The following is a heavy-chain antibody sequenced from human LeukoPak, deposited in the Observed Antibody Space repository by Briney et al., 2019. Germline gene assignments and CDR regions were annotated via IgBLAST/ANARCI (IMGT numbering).Heavy chain of an antibody. CDR2: IYYSGST. CDR3: ARVGGYGYNLEYFDY. Sequence: SETPSLTCTVSGGSISSYYWSWIRQPPGKGLEWIGYIYYSGSTNYNPSLKSRVTISVDTSKNQFSLKLSSVTAADTAVYYCARVGGYGYNLEYFDYWGQGTLVTVSS. V-gene: IGHV4-59*01. D-gene: IGHD5-24*01. CDR1: GGSISSYY. J-gene: IGHJ4*02.